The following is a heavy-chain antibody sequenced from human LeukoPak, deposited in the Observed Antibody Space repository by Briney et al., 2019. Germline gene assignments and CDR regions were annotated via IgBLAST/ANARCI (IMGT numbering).Heavy chain of an antibody. D-gene: IGHD2-2*01. CDR1: GGTFSSYT. J-gene: IGHJ5*02. CDR3: ARVGYCSSTSCSHRPRNWFDP. Sequence: PRASVKVSCKASGGTFSSYTISWVRQAPGQGLEWMGRIIPILGIANYAQKFQGRVTITADKSTSTAYMELRSLRSDDTAVYYCARVGYCSSTSCSHRPRNWFDPWGQGTLVTVSS. CDR2: IIPILGIA. V-gene: IGHV1-69*02.